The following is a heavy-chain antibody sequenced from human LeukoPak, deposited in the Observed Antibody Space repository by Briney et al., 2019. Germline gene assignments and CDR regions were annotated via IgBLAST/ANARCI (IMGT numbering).Heavy chain of an antibody. D-gene: IGHD1-26*01. CDR1: GGSFSGYY. V-gene: IGHV4-34*01. Sequence: SETLSLTCAVYGGSFSGYYWSWIRQPPGKGLEWIGEINHSGSNNYNPSLKSRVTISVDTSKNQFSLKLSSVTAADTAVYYCARIVAGYWGQGTLVTVSS. CDR2: INHSGSN. CDR3: ARIVAGY. J-gene: IGHJ4*02.